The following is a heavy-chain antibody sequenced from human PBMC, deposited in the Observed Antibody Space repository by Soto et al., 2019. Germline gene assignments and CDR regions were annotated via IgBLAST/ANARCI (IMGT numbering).Heavy chain of an antibody. CDR3: ARDTPLWELLPHYYYYGMDV. D-gene: IGHD1-26*01. CDR2: IYPSDSYT. Sequence: GESLKISCRGSGYSFTSYWIGWVRQMPGKGLEWMGIIYPSDSYTKYSPSFQGHVTISADKSFSTAYLQWSSLKASDTAVYYCARDTPLWELLPHYYYYGMDVWGQGTTVTVSS. V-gene: IGHV5-51*01. CDR1: GYSFTSYW. J-gene: IGHJ6*02.